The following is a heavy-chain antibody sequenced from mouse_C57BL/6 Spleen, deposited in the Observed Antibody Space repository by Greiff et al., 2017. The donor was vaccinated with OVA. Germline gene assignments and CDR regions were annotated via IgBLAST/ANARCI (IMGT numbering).Heavy chain of an antibody. CDR2: ISSGGSYT. V-gene: IGHV5-6*01. Sequence: EVKVVESGGDLVKPGGSLKLSCAASGFTFSSSGMSWVRQTPDKRLEWVATISSGGSYTYYPDSVKVRFTISRDNAKNTLYLQMSSLKSEDTALYYCARHRGGTSWFAHWGQGTLVTVSA. CDR1: GFTFSSSG. D-gene: IGHD4-1*01. CDR3: ARHRGGTSWFAH. J-gene: IGHJ3*01.